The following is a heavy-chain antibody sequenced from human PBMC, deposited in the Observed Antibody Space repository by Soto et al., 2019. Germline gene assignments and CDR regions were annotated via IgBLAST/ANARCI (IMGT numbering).Heavy chain of an antibody. D-gene: IGHD5-12*01. Sequence: EVQLVESGGGLVQPGGSLRLSCAASGFTFSDHYMDWVRQAPGKGLEWVGRVRNKANSYTTQYAASVKGRFTISRDDSKNSLYLQMNSLKTEDTALYYCCRTRGYSQGWGFDFWGQGTLVTVSS. CDR1: GFTFSDHY. J-gene: IGHJ4*02. V-gene: IGHV3-72*01. CDR2: VRNKANSYTT. CDR3: CRTRGYSQGWGFDF.